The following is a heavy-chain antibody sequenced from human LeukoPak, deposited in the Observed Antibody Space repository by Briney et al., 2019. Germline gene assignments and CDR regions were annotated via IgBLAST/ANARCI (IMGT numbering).Heavy chain of an antibody. CDR3: AREYGSYGDYVYNWFDP. CDR2: ISYDGSNK. J-gene: IGHJ5*02. Sequence: GGSLRLSCAASGFTFSSYAMHWVRQAPGKGLEWVAVISYDGSNKYYADSVKGRFTISRDNSKNSLYLQMNSLRAEDTAVYYCAREYGSYGDYVYNWFDPWGQGTLVTVSS. D-gene: IGHD4-17*01. V-gene: IGHV3-30*04. CDR1: GFTFSSYA.